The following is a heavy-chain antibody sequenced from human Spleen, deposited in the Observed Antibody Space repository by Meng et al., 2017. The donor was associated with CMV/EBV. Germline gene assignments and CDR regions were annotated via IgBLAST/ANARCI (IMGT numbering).Heavy chain of an antibody. V-gene: IGHV4-34*01. CDR1: GGSFSGYY. Sequence: GGSFSGYYWSWIRQPPGKGLEWIGEINHSGSTNYNPSLKSRVTISVDTSKNQFSLKLSSVTAADTAVYYCARGGGYDYVWGSYLGDYWGQGTLVTVSS. CDR2: INHSGST. D-gene: IGHD3-16*02. CDR3: ARGGGYDYVWGSYLGDY. J-gene: IGHJ4*02.